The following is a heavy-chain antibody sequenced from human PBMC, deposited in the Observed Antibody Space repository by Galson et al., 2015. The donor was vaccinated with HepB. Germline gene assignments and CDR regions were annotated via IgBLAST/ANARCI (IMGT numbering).Heavy chain of an antibody. D-gene: IGHD6-13*01. J-gene: IGHJ4*02. CDR3: ARDANIAAAGKLYDY. V-gene: IGHV3-74*01. CDR2: INHDGSDT. CDR1: GFTFSNYW. Sequence: SLRLSCAASGFTFSNYWMHWVRQAPGKGLVWVSHINHDGSDTTYAGSVKGRFTTSRDNSKNTVYLQMNNLSAEDTAIYYCARDANIAAAGKLYDYWGQGTLVTVSP.